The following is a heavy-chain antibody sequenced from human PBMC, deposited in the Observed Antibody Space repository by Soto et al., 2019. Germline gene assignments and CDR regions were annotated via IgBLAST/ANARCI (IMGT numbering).Heavy chain of an antibody. V-gene: IGHV4-61*08. CDR1: GGSISSGGYY. J-gene: IGHJ4*02. CDR3: ARQYYDILTGYYNDY. CDR2: IYYSGST. D-gene: IGHD3-9*01. Sequence: PSETLSLTCTVSGGSISSGGYYWSWIRQPPGKGLEWIGYIYYSGSTNYNPSLKSRVTISVDTSKNQFSLKLSSVTAADTAVYYCARQYYDILTGYYNDYWGQGTLVTVSS.